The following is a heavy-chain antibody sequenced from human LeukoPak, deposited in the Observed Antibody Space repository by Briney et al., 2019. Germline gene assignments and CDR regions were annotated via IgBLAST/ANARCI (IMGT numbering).Heavy chain of an antibody. CDR1: GYTFTGYY. CDR3: ARGPARKRGSYFDY. V-gene: IGHV1-2*02. Sequence: WASVKVSCKASGYTFTGYYMHWVRQAPGQGLEWMGWINPNSGGTNYAQKFQGRVTMTRDTSISTAYMELSSLRSEDTAVYYCARGPARKRGSYFDYWGQGTLVTVSS. CDR2: INPNSGGT. J-gene: IGHJ4*02.